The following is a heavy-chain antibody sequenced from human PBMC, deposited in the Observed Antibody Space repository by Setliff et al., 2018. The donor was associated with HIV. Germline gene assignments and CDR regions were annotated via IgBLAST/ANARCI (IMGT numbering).Heavy chain of an antibody. Sequence: SETLSLTCAVSGDSITNNNFYWGLIRQPPGKGLEWIGTIFNTGRTYYSSSLESRVTISLDTSKNQFSLNLVSVTAADTAMYYCARHRRLGCTHGGFYLDFWGQGILVTVSS. CDR3: ARHRRLGCTHGGFYLDF. J-gene: IGHJ4*02. CDR1: GDSITNNNFY. D-gene: IGHD3-16*01. CDR2: IFNTGRT. V-gene: IGHV4-39*01.